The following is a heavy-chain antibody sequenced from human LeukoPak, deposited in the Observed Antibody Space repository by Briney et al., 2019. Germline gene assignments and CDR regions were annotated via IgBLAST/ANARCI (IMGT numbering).Heavy chain of an antibody. D-gene: IGHD6-19*01. CDR3: ARAVGWYMGAIDY. V-gene: IGHV4-34*01. CDR1: GGPFSGYY. Sequence: SETLSLTCAVYGGPFSGYYWSWIRQPPGKGLEWIGEINHSGSTNYNPSLKSRVTISVDTSKNQFSLKLSSVTAADTAVYYCARAVGWYMGAIDYWGQGTLVTVSS. J-gene: IGHJ4*02. CDR2: INHSGST.